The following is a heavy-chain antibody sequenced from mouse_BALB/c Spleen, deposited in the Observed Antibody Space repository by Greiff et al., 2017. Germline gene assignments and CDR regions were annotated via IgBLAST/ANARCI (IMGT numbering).Heavy chain of an antibody. CDR1: GYSITSDYA. Sequence: EVQLQESGPGLVKPSQSLSLTCTVTGYSITSDYAWNWIRQFPGNKLEWMGYISYSGSTSYNPSLKSRISITRDTSKNQFFLQLNSVTTEDTATYYCARLPTLHWYFDVWGAGTTVTVSS. CDR2: ISYSGST. D-gene: IGHD5-5*01. V-gene: IGHV3-2*02. CDR3: ARLPTLHWYFDV. J-gene: IGHJ1*01.